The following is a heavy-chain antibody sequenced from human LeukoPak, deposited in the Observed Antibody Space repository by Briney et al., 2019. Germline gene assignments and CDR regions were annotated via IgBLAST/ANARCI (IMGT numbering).Heavy chain of an antibody. V-gene: IGHV1-18*01. CDR2: ISPNNGNT. CDR3: ARGHSSYWYNCFDP. Sequence: ASVKVSCKASGYTFISYGMSWLRQAPGQGLEWMGWISPNNGNTNYAEKFQGRVTMTTDTYTSTVFMELRSLTSDDTAVYYCARGHSSYWYNCFDPWGQGTLVTVAS. D-gene: IGHD3-22*01. CDR1: GYTFISYG. J-gene: IGHJ5*02.